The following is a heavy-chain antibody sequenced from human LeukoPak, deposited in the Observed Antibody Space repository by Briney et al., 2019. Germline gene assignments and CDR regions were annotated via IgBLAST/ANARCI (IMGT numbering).Heavy chain of an antibody. CDR2: INPNSGGT. Sequence: ASVKVSCKASGYTFTGYYMHWVRQAPGQGLEWMGWINPNSGGTNYAQKFQGWVTMTRDTSISTAYMELSRLRSDDTAVYYCARALSPGQCSGSYTGFDYWGQGTLVTVSS. J-gene: IGHJ4*02. V-gene: IGHV1-2*04. D-gene: IGHD1-26*01. CDR1: GYTFTGYY. CDR3: ARALSPGQCSGSYTGFDY.